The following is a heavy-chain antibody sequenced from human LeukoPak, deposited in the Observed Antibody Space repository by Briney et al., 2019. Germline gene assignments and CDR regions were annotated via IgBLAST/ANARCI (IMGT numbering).Heavy chain of an antibody. CDR3: ARGNVDRGGLFLGYFDY. J-gene: IGHJ4*02. CDR1: GGTFSSYA. D-gene: IGHD3-22*01. CDR2: IIPIFVTS. V-gene: IGHV1-69*13. Sequence: SVKVSCKASGGTFSSYAISWVRQAPGQGLEWMGGIIPIFVTSNYAQRFQGRVTITADESTTTAYMELSSLRSEDTAIYYCARGNVDRGGLFLGYFDYWGQGTLVTVSS.